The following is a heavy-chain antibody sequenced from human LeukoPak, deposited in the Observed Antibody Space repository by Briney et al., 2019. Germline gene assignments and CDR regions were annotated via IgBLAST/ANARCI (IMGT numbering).Heavy chain of an antibody. J-gene: IGHJ5*02. CDR2: INSISSYI. D-gene: IGHD3-10*01. V-gene: IGHV3-21*01. CDR1: GFIVSSYS. CDR3: ARGPPYGSGSYYRSDWFDP. Sequence: PGGSLRLSCAASGFIVSSYSLNWVRQAPGKGLEWVASINSISSYIYYADSVKGRFTISRDNAKNSLYLQMNSLRAEDTAVYYCARGPPYGSGSYYRSDWFDPWGQGTLVTVSS.